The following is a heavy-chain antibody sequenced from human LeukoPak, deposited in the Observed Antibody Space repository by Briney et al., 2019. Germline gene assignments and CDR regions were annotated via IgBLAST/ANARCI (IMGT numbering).Heavy chain of an antibody. V-gene: IGHV3-30*03. CDR2: ISSDGSYK. J-gene: IGHJ3*02. CDR1: GFTFNKYG. CDR3: ARDCGGGSCYGPYDAFDI. D-gene: IGHD2-15*01. Sequence: GGSLRLSCAASGFTFNKYGMHWVRQAPGQGLEWVAVISSDGSYKYHADSVKGRFTISRDNSNNTLYLQMNSLRAEDTAVYYCARDCGGGSCYGPYDAFDIWGQGTMVTVSS.